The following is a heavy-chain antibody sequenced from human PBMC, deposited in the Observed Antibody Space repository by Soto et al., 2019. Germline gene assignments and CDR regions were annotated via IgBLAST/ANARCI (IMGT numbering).Heavy chain of an antibody. J-gene: IGHJ5*02. CDR3: TTDSSGWYGNWFDP. CDR2: IKSKTDGGPT. D-gene: IGHD6-19*01. Sequence: SVSNAWMNWVRQAPGKGLERVGRIKSKTDGGPTDYAAPVKGRFTISRDDSKNTLYLQMNSLKTEDTAVYYCTTDSSGWYGNWFDPWGQGTLVTVSS. V-gene: IGHV3-15*07. CDR1: SVSNAW.